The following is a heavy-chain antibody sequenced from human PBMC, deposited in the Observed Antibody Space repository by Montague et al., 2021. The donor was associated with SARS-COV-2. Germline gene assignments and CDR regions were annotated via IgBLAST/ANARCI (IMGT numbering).Heavy chain of an antibody. J-gene: IGHJ6*02. Sequence: RKKYNPSLKSRVTISEDTSKNQFSLRLSSVTAADTAVYYCASLNIVARSDYYYGTDVWGRGTTVTVSS. CDR3: ASLNIVARSDYYYGTDV. V-gene: IGHV4-39*01. CDR2: RK. D-gene: IGHD5-12*01.